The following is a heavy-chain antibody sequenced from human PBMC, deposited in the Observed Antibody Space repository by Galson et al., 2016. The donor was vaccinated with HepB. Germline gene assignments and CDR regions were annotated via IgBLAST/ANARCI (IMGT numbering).Heavy chain of an antibody. D-gene: IGHD3-3*01. CDR1: GFTFSNYA. CDR2: ISDNSDRT. Sequence: SLRLSCAASGFTFSNYAMRWVRQAPGRGLEWVSTISDNSDRTYYADSVKGRFTISRDNTKNTLYLQMNSLRAEDTAVYYCATDWYWSAVLWGQGTLVTVSS. V-gene: IGHV3-23*01. J-gene: IGHJ4*02. CDR3: ATDWYWSAVL.